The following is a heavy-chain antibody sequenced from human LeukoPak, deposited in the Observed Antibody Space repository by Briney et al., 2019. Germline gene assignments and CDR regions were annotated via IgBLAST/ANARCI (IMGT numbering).Heavy chain of an antibody. J-gene: IGHJ4*02. CDR3: ATGGDTAMVFLDY. Sequence: GASVKVSCKASGYTFTSYYMHWVRQAPGKGLEWMGGFDPEDGETIYAQKFQGRVTMTEDTSTDTAYMELSSLRSEDTAVYYCATGGDTAMVFLDYWGQGTLVTVSS. V-gene: IGHV1-24*01. CDR1: GYTFTSYY. D-gene: IGHD5-18*01. CDR2: FDPEDGET.